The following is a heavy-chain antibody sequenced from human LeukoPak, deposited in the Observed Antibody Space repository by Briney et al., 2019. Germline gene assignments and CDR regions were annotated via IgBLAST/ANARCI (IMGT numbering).Heavy chain of an antibody. D-gene: IGHD3-3*01. CDR2: INPNNGGT. V-gene: IGHV1-2*02. CDR3: ARDYDTWSGYYTGTLDL. J-gene: IGHJ3*01. CDR1: GYSFIDYY. Sequence: GASVKVSCKASGYSFIDYYIHWVRQAPGQGLEWMGWINPNNGGTNFARKFQGRVSLTTDRSITTAYMELSGLRSDDAAVYYCARDYDTWSGYYTGTLDLWGHGTMVTVSS.